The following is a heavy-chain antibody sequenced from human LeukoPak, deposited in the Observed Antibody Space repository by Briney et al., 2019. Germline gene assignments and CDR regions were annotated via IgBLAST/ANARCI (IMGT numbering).Heavy chain of an antibody. D-gene: IGHD3-16*01. V-gene: IGHV1-24*01. CDR2: SDPEDGET. CDR1: GYTLTELS. Sequence: ASVKVSCKVSGYTLTELSMHWVRQAPGKGLEWMGGSDPEDGETIYAQKFQGRVTMTEDTSTDTAYMELSSLRSEDTAVYYCAGARLGGPSYYFDYWGQGTLVTVSS. CDR3: AGARLGGPSYYFDY. J-gene: IGHJ4*02.